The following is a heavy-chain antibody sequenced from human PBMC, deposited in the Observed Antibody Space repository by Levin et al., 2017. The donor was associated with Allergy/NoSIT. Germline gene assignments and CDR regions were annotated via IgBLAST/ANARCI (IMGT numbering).Heavy chain of an antibody. D-gene: IGHD4-17*01. Sequence: NLGESLKISCKGSGYSFTSYWIGWVRQMPGKGLEWMGIIYPGDSDTRYSPSFQGQVTISADKSISTAYLQWSSLKASDTAMYYCARHGANGDYGDGYFDLWGRGTLVTVSS. CDR1: GYSFTSYW. J-gene: IGHJ2*01. CDR2: IYPGDSDT. CDR3: ARHGANGDYGDGYFDL. V-gene: IGHV5-51*01.